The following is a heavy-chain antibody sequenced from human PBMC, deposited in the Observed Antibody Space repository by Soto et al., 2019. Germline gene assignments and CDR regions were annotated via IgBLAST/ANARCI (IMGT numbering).Heavy chain of an antibody. D-gene: IGHD2-21*02. CDR3: ARVCGGDCHYGMDV. Sequence: QVQLQESGPGLVKLSQTLSLTCTVSGGSISSRGYYWSWIRQHPGKGLEWIGYIYYSGSTYYNPSLKTRVTISVDTSKNQFSLKLSSVTAADTAVYYCARVCGGDCHYGMDVWGQGTTVTVSS. CDR2: IYYSGST. J-gene: IGHJ6*02. V-gene: IGHV4-31*03. CDR1: GGSISSRGYY.